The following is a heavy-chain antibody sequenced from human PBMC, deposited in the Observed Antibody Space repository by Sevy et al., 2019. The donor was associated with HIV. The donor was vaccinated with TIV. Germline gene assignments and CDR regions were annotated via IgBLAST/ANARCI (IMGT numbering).Heavy chain of an antibody. D-gene: IGHD3-10*01. Sequence: GGSLRLSCAASGFTFSSYAMHWVRQAPGKGLEWVAVISYDGSNKYYADSVKGRFTISRDNSKNTLYLQMNSLRAEDTAVSYCAREGLLWFGESYYYYGMDVWGQGTTVTVSS. CDR1: GFTFSSYA. CDR2: ISYDGSNK. J-gene: IGHJ6*02. CDR3: AREGLLWFGESYYYYGMDV. V-gene: IGHV3-30*04.